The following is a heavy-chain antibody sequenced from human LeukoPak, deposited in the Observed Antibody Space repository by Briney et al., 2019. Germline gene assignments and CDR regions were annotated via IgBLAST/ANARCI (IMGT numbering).Heavy chain of an antibody. D-gene: IGHD2-21*01. CDR1: GFTFSNHW. J-gene: IGHJ4*02. CDR3: IRDEALWRLDY. V-gene: IGHV3-74*03. CDR2: IDERGSNA. Sequence: GGSLRLSCAASGFTFSNHWMHWVRQAPGKGVVWVSRIDERGSNAMYADSVKGRFSISRDNAKNTVNLQMNSLRAEDTGVYYCIRDEALWRLDYWGKGTLVTVSS.